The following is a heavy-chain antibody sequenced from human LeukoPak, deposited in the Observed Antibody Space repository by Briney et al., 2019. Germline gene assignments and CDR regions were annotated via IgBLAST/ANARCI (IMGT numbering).Heavy chain of an antibody. Sequence: GGSLRLSCAASGFTFYDYGVSWVPQVPGEGLEWVSGINWNGGRTGYADSVKGRFTISRDNAKKSLYVQMNSLRAEDTALYYCAREYYGSGSYYNVGYWGQGTLVTVSS. CDR2: INWNGGRT. J-gene: IGHJ4*02. D-gene: IGHD3-10*01. V-gene: IGHV3-20*04. CDR3: AREYYGSGSYYNVGY. CDR1: GFTFYDYG.